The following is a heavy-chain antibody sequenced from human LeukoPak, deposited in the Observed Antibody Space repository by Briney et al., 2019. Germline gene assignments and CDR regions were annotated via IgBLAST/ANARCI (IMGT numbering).Heavy chain of an antibody. CDR1: GYSFTSYW. D-gene: IGHD1-7*01. J-gene: IGHJ4*02. CDR2: IYGADYTT. Sequence: GESLKISCKGSGYSFTSYWIGWVRQMPGRGLEWMGVIYGADYTTIYSPPFHGQITISADKSISTAYLQWTSLKASDTAMYYCARRPAGTRTFDYWGQGALVTVSS. CDR3: ARRPAGTRTFDY. V-gene: IGHV5-51*01.